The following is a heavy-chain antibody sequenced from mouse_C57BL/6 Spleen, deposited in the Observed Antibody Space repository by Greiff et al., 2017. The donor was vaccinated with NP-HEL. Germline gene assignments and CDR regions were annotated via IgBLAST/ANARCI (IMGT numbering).Heavy chain of an antibody. V-gene: IGHV1-82*01. CDR2: IYPGDGDT. Sequence: QVQLKESGPELVKPGASVKISCKASGYAFSSSWMNWVKQRPGKGLEWIGRIYPGDGDTNYNGKFKGKATLTADKSSSTAYMQLSSLTSEDSAVYFCARSLYYDYPHYYAMDYWGQGTSVTVSS. D-gene: IGHD2-4*01. CDR1: GYAFSSSW. CDR3: ARSLYYDYPHYYAMDY. J-gene: IGHJ4*01.